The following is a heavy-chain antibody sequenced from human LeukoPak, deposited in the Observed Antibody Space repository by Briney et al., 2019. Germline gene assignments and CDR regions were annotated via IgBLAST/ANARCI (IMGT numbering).Heavy chain of an antibody. CDR3: ATDGGPFDN. D-gene: IGHD3-10*01. Sequence: PGESLRLSCAVSGVPISGYWMSWVRQAPGKGLEWVANIKQDASEIYYVGSVKGRFTISRDNAKNSVFLQMNSLRAEDTAVYYCATDGGPFDNWGQGILVTVSS. CDR2: IKQDASEI. V-gene: IGHV3-7*01. CDR1: GVPISGYW. J-gene: IGHJ4*02.